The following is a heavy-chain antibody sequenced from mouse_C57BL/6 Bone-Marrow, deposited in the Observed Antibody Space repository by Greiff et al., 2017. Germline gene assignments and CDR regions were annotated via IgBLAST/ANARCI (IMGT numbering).Heavy chain of an antibody. CDR1: GYTFTSYW. J-gene: IGHJ1*03. CDR2: IDPSDSYT. V-gene: IGHV1-50*01. CDR3: ARDWPYYYGSSYWYFDV. Sequence: QVQLQQPGAELVKPGASVKLSCKASGYTFTSYWMQWVKQRPGQGLEWIGEIDPSDSYTNYNPKFKGKATLTVDTSSSTAYMQLSSLTSEASAVYYCARDWPYYYGSSYWYFDVWGTGTTVTVSS. D-gene: IGHD1-1*01.